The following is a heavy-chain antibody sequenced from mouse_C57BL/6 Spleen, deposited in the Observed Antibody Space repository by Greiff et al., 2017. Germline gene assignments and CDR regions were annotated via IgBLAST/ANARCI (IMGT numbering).Heavy chain of an antibody. Sequence: QVQLQQSGAELARPGASVKMSCKASGYTFTSYTMHWVKQRPGQGLEWIGYINPSSGYTKYNQKFKDKATLTADTSSSTAYMQLSSLTSEDSAVYYCARSGKAYSNVDYWGQGTTLTVSS. CDR3: ARSGKAYSNVDY. J-gene: IGHJ2*01. CDR2: INPSSGYT. V-gene: IGHV1-4*01. CDR1: GYTFTSYT. D-gene: IGHD2-5*01.